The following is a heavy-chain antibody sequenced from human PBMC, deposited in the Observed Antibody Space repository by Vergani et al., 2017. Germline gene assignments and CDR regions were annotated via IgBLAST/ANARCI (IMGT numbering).Heavy chain of an antibody. CDR1: GGTFSSYA. J-gene: IGHJ4*02. D-gene: IGHD3-22*01. CDR3: ARVTSHGTYYYDSSGYVY. Sequence: QVQLVQSGAEVKKPGSSVKVSCKASGGTFSSYAISWVRQAPGQGLEWMGRIIPIFGTANYAQKFQGRVTITVDESTSTAYMELSSLRSEDTAVYYCARVTSHGTYYYDSSGYVYWGQGTLVTVSS. V-gene: IGHV1-69*13. CDR2: IIPIFGTA.